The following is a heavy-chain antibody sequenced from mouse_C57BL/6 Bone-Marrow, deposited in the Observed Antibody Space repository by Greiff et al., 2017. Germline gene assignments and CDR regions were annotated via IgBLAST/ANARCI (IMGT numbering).Heavy chain of an antibody. V-gene: IGHV1-59*01. Sequence: VQLQQPGAELVRPGTSVKLSCKASGYTFTSYWMHWVKQRPGQGLEWIGVIDPSDSYTNYNQKFKGKATLTVDTSSSTAYMQLSSLTSEDSAVYDCARSIDYWGKGTTLTVSS. J-gene: IGHJ2*01. CDR2: IDPSDSYT. CDR3: ARSIDY. CDR1: GYTFTSYW.